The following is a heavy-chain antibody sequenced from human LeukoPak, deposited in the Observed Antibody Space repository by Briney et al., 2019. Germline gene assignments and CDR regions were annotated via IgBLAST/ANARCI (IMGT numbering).Heavy chain of an antibody. CDR1: GFTFGSYW. V-gene: IGHV3-7*04. Sequence: GGSLRLSCAASGFTFGSYWMSWVRQAPGKGLEWVANIKKDGSAKYYVDSVKGRFTISRDNAKNSLYLQMNSLRAEDTAVYYCARGVYANNYYFDCWGQGTLATVSS. CDR3: ARGVYANNYYFDC. D-gene: IGHD1-1*01. J-gene: IGHJ4*02. CDR2: IKKDGSAK.